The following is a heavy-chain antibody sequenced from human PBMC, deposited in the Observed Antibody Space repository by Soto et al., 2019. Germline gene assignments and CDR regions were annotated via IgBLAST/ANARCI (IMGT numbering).Heavy chain of an antibody. Sequence: GGSLRLSCAASGFTFSSYSMNWVRQAPGKGLEWVSYISSSSSTIYYADSVKGRFTISRDNAKNSLYLQMNSLRAEDTAVYYCAREEGITMVRGVIGTFDYWGQGTLVTVSS. CDR2: ISSSSSTI. V-gene: IGHV3-48*01. J-gene: IGHJ4*02. CDR3: AREEGITMVRGVIGTFDY. CDR1: GFTFSSYS. D-gene: IGHD3-10*01.